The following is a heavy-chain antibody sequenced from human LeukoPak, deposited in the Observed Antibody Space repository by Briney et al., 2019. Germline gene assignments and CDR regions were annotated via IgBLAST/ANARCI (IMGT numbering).Heavy chain of an antibody. D-gene: IGHD3-10*01. Sequence: PSETLSLTCTVSGGSISSYYWSWIRQPPGKGLEWIGYIYYSGSTNYNPSLKSRVTISVDTSKNQFSLKLSSVTAADTAVYYCVGGYGSAPYNWFDPWGQGTLVTVSS. J-gene: IGHJ5*02. CDR2: IYYSGST. CDR1: GGSISSYY. CDR3: VGGYGSAPYNWFDP. V-gene: IGHV4-59*01.